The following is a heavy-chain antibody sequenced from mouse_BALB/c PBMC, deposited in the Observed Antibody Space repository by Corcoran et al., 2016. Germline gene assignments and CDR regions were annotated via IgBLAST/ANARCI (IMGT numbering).Heavy chain of an antibody. CDR2: INPDSSTI. J-gene: IGHJ2*01. Sequence: EVKLLESGGGLVQPGGSLKLSCAASGFDFSRYWMSWVRQAPGKGLEWIGEINPDSSTINYTPSLKDKFIISRDNAKNTLYLQMSKVRYEDTALYYCARLGSSGFDYWGQGTTLTVSS. D-gene: IGHD1-1*01. V-gene: IGHV4-1*02. CDR3: ARLGSSGFDY. CDR1: GFDFSRYW.